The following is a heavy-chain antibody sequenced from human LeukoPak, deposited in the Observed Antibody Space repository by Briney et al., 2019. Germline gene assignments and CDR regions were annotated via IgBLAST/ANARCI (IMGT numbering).Heavy chain of an antibody. D-gene: IGHD3-22*01. CDR3: ARVDSSGYYTFFDY. J-gene: IGHJ4*02. CDR1: GGSISSHN. Sequence: SETLSLTCTVSGGSISSHNWNWIRQPPGKGLGWIGDIYNSGSPNYNPSLKSRVTISVDTSKNQFSLKLSSVTAADAAVYYCARVDSSGYYTFFDYWGQGTLVTVSS. CDR2: IYNSGSP. V-gene: IGHV4-59*11.